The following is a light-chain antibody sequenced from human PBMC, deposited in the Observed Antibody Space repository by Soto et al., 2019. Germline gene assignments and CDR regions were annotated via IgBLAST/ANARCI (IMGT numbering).Light chain of an antibody. V-gene: IGLV2-14*01. J-gene: IGLJ1*01. CDR2: EVS. CDR1: RSDVGGYNY. CDR3: SSYTSSSTV. Sequence: SVLPQPPSQSGSTGPSIGIASTGERSDVGGYNYVSWYQQHPGKAPKLMIYEVSNRPSGVSNRLSGSKSGNTASLTISGLQAEDEADYYCSSYTSSSTVFGTGTKVTVL.